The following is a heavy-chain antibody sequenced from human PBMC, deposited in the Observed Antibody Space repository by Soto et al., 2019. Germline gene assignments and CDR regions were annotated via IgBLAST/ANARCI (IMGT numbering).Heavy chain of an antibody. CDR1: GFTFSSYA. J-gene: IGHJ5*02. CDR2: ISSSGGGT. CDR3: ASRALGELLYEGHWFDP. V-gene: IGHV3-23*01. Sequence: GGSLRLSCAASGFTFSSYAMTWVRQAPGKGLEWVSSISSSGGGTYYAEAVKGRFTISRDNSNSTLYLQMNSLRAGDTAVYYCASRALGELLYEGHWFDPWGQGTLVTVSS. D-gene: IGHD3-16*01.